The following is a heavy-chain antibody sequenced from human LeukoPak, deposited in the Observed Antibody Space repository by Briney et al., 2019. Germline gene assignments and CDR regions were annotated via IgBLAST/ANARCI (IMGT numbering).Heavy chain of an antibody. Sequence: SETLSLTCTVSGGSISSSSYYWGWIRQPPGKGLEWIGSIYYSGSTYYNPSLKSRVTISVDTSKNQFSLKLSSVTAADTAVYYCARQIIVLLWFGELLSAFDYWGQGTLVTVSS. CDR2: IYYSGST. CDR3: ARQIIVLLWFGELLSAFDY. J-gene: IGHJ4*02. CDR1: GGSISSSSYY. V-gene: IGHV4-39*01. D-gene: IGHD3-10*01.